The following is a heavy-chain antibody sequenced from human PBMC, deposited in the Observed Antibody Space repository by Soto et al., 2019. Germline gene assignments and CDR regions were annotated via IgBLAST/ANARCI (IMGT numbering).Heavy chain of an antibody. CDR1: GGSISSGGYY. Sequence: SETLSLTCTVSGGSISSGGYYWSWIRQHPGKGLEWIGYIYYSGSTYYNPSLKSRVTISVDTSKNQFSLKLSSVTAADTAVYYCARGRAYSSYYYYGMDVWGQGTTVTVS. J-gene: IGHJ6*02. CDR3: ARGRAYSSYYYYGMDV. V-gene: IGHV4-31*03. CDR2: IYYSGST. D-gene: IGHD6-13*01.